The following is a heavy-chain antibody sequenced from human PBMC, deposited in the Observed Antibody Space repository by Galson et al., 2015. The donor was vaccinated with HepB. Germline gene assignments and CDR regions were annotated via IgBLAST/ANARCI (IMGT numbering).Heavy chain of an antibody. Sequence: SVKVSCKASGYTFSTYSITWVRQAPGQGLEWMGWISAYDRYTNYAQKFQGRVTMTTDTSTTTAYMELRSLRSDDTAVYYCARGALVAVVDATKNNWFDPWGQGTLVTVSS. D-gene: IGHD2-15*01. CDR1: GYTFSTYS. J-gene: IGHJ5*02. CDR3: ARGALVAVVDATKNNWFDP. CDR2: ISAYDRYT. V-gene: IGHV1-18*01.